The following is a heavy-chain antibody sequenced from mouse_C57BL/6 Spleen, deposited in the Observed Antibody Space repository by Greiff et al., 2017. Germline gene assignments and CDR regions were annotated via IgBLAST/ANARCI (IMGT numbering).Heavy chain of an antibody. V-gene: IGHV1-55*01. CDR1: GYTFTSYW. CDR2: IYPGSGST. J-gene: IGHJ4*01. D-gene: IGHD2-5*01. Sequence: QVHVKQPGAELVKPGASVKMSCKASGYTFTSYWITWVKQRPGQGLEWIGDIYPGSGSTNYNEKFKSKATLTVDTSSSTAYMQLSSLTSEDSAVYYCARGYSNSQGYAMDYWGQGTSVTVSS. CDR3: ARGYSNSQGYAMDY.